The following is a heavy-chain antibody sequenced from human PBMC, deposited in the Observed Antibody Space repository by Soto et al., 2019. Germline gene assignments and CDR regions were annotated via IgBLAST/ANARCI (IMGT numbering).Heavy chain of an antibody. D-gene: IGHD6-19*01. CDR2: IHYSGAT. CDR3: ASDCYVADNWFDP. V-gene: IGHV4-61*01. J-gene: IGHJ5*02. CDR1: GGSFSRGTHF. Sequence: SDPLSLSCPISGGSFSRGTHFWIRIRQPPGKRLEWIGYIHYSGATSYNPSLNSSATISLETSKNLFSLRLSSVTDVDQGGYYCASDCYVADNWFDPWGQGTAVTVSS.